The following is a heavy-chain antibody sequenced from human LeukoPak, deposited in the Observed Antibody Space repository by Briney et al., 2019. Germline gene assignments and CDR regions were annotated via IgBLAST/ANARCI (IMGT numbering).Heavy chain of an antibody. CDR1: GSTFSSYW. CDR2: IKQDGSEK. Sequence: PGGSLRLSCAASGSTFSSYWMSWVRQAPGKGLEWVANIKQDGSEKYYVDSVKGRFTISRDNAKNSLYLQMNSLRAEDTAVYYCARELGDSSGWYYFDYWGQGTLVTVSS. D-gene: IGHD6-19*01. V-gene: IGHV3-7*01. CDR3: ARELGDSSGWYYFDY. J-gene: IGHJ4*02.